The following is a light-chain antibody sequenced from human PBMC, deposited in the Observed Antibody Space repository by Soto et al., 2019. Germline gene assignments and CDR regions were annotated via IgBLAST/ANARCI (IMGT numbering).Light chain of an antibody. CDR2: GAS. V-gene: IGKV3-20*01. CDR3: QQYSSLWT. CDR1: QSVSNNY. Sequence: EIVLTQSPGTLSLSLGERATLSCRTSQSVSNNYLAWYQQKPGQAPRLLIYGASSRATGIPHRVSGSGSGTDFTLSISRLEPEDVAVYYCQQYSSLWTFGQGTKVDIK. J-gene: IGKJ1*01.